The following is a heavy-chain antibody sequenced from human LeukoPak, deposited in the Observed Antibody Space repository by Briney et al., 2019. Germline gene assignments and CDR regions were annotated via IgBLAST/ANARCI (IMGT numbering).Heavy chain of an antibody. CDR1: GFTFSDYY. CDR2: ISSSGSTI. J-gene: IGHJ4*02. D-gene: IGHD3-3*01. Sequence: GSLRLSCAASGFTFSDYYMSWIRQAPGKGLEWVSYISSSGSTIYYAVSVKGRFTISRDNAKNSLYLQMNSLRAEDTAVYYCARDMKATYYDFWSGPTFDYWGQGTLVTVSS. V-gene: IGHV3-11*01. CDR3: ARDMKATYYDFWSGPTFDY.